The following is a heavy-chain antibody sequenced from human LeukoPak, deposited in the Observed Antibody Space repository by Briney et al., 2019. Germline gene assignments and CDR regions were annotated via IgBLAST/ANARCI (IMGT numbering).Heavy chain of an antibody. CDR2: INTNTGNP. D-gene: IGHD3-10*01. CDR3: AREVTMVRGVITHTNWFDP. Sequence: ASVKVSCKASGYTFTSYAMNWVRQAPGQGLEWMGWINTNTGNPTYAQGFTGRFVFSLDTSVSTAYLQICSLKAEVTAVYYCAREVTMVRGVITHTNWFDPWGQGTLVTVSS. CDR1: GYTFTSYA. V-gene: IGHV7-4-1*01. J-gene: IGHJ5*02.